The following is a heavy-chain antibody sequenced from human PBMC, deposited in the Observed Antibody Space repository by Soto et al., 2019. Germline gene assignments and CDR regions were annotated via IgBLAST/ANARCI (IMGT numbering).Heavy chain of an antibody. V-gene: IGHV3-9*02. Sequence: PGGSLRLSCGASGSSSDPFTMHWVRELPGKGLEWVAGLSWDRSTVAYADSVQGRFTISRDHAKNSVDLLLDSLRPDDTALYFCAVSSPDIVVLPSSIYFTSWGPGTQVTVSS. CDR1: GSSSDPFT. CDR2: LSWDRSTV. D-gene: IGHD2-15*01. CDR3: AVSSPDIVVLPSSIYFTS. J-gene: IGHJ4*02.